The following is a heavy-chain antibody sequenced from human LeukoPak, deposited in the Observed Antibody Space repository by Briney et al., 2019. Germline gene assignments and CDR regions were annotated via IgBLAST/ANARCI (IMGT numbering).Heavy chain of an antibody. CDR1: GYTFTSYD. CDR2: MNPGSGNT. V-gene: IGHV1-8*01. D-gene: IGHD3/OR15-3a*01. Sequence: ASVKVSCKASGYTFTSYDINWVRQTTGQGLGWMGWMNPGSGNTGYAQKFQGRVTMTRNTSISTVYMEVSGLRSEDTAVYYCTRGGIIILGVATVVDYWGQGTLVTVSS. CDR3: TRGGIIILGVATVVDY. J-gene: IGHJ4*02.